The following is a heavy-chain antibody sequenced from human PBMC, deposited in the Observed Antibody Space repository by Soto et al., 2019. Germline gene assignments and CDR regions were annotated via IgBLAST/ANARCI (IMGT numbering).Heavy chain of an antibody. D-gene: IGHD3-9*01. Sequence: SLRLSCAASRFTFSSYAVHGVLQTPFNWLEWVAVISYDVSKKYYADSVKGRFTISRDNSKNALYLEMNSLRAEDTALYYCAKDYDILTGYYTYYFDYWGQGTLVTVSS. CDR3: AKDYDILTGYYTYYFDY. CDR1: RFTFSSYA. CDR2: ISYDVSKK. V-gene: IGHV3-30*04. J-gene: IGHJ4*02.